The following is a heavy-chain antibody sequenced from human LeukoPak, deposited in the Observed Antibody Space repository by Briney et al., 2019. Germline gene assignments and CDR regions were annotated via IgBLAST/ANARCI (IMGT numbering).Heavy chain of an antibody. Sequence: RSSGPTLVKPTQTLTLTCTFSGFSLSTSGVGVGWIRQPPGKTLEWLARIDWDDDKFYNPSLKTRLIISKDASGNQVLLTMTDMDPLDTATYYCARIRMIVAHDSDFNYYYMDVWGEGTTVTVSS. CDR3: ARIRMIVAHDSDFNYYYMDV. J-gene: IGHJ6*03. CDR1: GFSLSTSGVG. D-gene: IGHD3-22*01. CDR2: IDWDDDK. V-gene: IGHV2-70*17.